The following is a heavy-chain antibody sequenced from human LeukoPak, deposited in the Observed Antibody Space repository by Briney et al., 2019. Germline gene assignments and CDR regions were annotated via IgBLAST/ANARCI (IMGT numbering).Heavy chain of an antibody. Sequence: PGGSLRLSCEVSGFIFDYHAINWVRQAPGKGLEWVANINWNGGSTGYGDSVKGRFTISRDNTKNSVFLQMHSLRGDDTALYYCARDMLLEDAFDIWGQGAMVIVSS. J-gene: IGHJ3*02. V-gene: IGHV3-20*04. CDR2: INWNGGST. CDR3: ARDMLLEDAFDI. D-gene: IGHD3-10*02. CDR1: GFIFDYHA.